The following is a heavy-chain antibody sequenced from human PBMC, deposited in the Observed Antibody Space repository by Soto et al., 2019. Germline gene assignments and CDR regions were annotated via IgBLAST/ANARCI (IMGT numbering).Heavy chain of an antibody. D-gene: IGHD2-15*01. Sequence: QVQLVESGGGVVQPGRSLRLSCAASGFTFSSYGMNWVRQAPSKRLKWVAVISNDGSNKYYADSVKGRFTISRDNSKNTLYLQMNRLRAEDTAEYYCAKDVVVAANYDYGMDVWGQGTTVTVSS. CDR2: ISNDGSNK. CDR1: GFTFSSYG. J-gene: IGHJ6*02. V-gene: IGHV3-30*18. CDR3: AKDVVVAANYDYGMDV.